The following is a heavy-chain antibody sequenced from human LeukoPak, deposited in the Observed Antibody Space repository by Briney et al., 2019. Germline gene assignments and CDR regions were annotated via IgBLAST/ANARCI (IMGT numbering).Heavy chain of an antibody. CDR2: MNPNSGST. Sequence: ASVNVSCKASGYTFTGYYMQWVRQAPGQGLEWMGWMNPNSGSTGYAQNFQGRVTMTRDTSISTAYMELSSLRSEDTAVYYCARVWGSVDYWGQGTLVTVSS. CDR1: GYTFTGYY. D-gene: IGHD3-16*01. V-gene: IGHV1-8*02. J-gene: IGHJ4*02. CDR3: ARVWGSVDY.